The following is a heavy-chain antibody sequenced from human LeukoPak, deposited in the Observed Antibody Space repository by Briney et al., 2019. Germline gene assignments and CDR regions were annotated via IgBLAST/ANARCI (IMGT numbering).Heavy chain of an antibody. J-gene: IGHJ4*02. Sequence: PGGSLRLSCAASGFTFSSYAMHWVRQAPGKGLEWVAVISYDGSNKYYADSVKGRFTISRDNSKNTLYLQMNSLRAEDTAVYYRAREPAAGLDYWGQGTLVTVSS. D-gene: IGHD6-13*01. CDR2: ISYDGSNK. CDR1: GFTFSSYA. V-gene: IGHV3-30-3*01. CDR3: AREPAAGLDY.